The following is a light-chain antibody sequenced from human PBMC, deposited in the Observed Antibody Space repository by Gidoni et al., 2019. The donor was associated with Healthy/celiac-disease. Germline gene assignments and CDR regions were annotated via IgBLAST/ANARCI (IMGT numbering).Light chain of an antibody. V-gene: IGKV3-11*01. CDR1: QSVSSY. J-gene: IGKJ3*01. CDR2: DAS. Sequence: EIVLTQSPATLSLSPGERATLSCRASQSVSSYLAWYQQKPGQAPRLLIYDASNRATGIPARVSGSGAGTDFTLNISSLEPEDFAVYYCQQRSNWPRVTFGPGTKVDIK. CDR3: QQRSNWPRVT.